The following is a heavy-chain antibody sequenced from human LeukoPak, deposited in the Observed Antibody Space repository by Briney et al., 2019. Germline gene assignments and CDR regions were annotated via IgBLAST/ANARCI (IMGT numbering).Heavy chain of an antibody. J-gene: IGHJ4*02. CDR1: GYTFTVYY. CDR3: ARGGQYVLHYDSSGYPPRGH. CDR2: INPNSGGT. V-gene: IGHV1-2*06. Sequence: GASVKVSCKASGYTFTVYYMHWVRQAPGQGIEWMGRINPNSGGTNYAQKFQGRVTMTRDTSISTAYMELSRLRSDDTAVYYCARGGQYVLHYDSSGYPPRGHWGQGTLVTVSS. D-gene: IGHD3-22*01.